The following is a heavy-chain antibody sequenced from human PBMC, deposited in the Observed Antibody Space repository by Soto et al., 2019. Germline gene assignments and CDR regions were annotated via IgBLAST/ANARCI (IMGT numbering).Heavy chain of an antibody. D-gene: IGHD2-2*01. V-gene: IGHV1-3*01. CDR2: VNAGNGNT. CDR1: GYTFTNYV. CDR3: ARGGSTGWLGGYYCHGMDV. J-gene: IGHJ6*02. Sequence: QVQLVQSGAEVKKPGASVTLSCTASGYTFTNYVIHWVRQAPGQRLEWVGWVNAGNGNTQYSQSFQGKVTITRDTSAIAAYMGLSSLTSGATAVYYCARGGSTGWLGGYYCHGMDVWGQGTTVTVSS.